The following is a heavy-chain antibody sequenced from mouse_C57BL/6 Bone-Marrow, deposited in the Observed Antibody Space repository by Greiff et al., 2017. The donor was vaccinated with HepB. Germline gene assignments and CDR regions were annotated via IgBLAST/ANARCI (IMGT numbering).Heavy chain of an antibody. CDR3: ALVASVDYAMDY. CDR1: GYTFTDYE. D-gene: IGHD1-1*01. Sequence: VQLQQSGAELVRPGASVTLSCKASGYTFTDYEMHWVKQTPVHGLEWIGAIDPETGGTAYNQKFKDKAILTADKSSSTAYMELRSLTSEDSAVYYCALVASVDYAMDYWGQAPSVT. V-gene: IGHV1-15*01. J-gene: IGHJ4*01. CDR2: IDPETGGT.